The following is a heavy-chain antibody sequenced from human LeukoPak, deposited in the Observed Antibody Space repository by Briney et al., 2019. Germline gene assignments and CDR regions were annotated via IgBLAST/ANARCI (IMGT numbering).Heavy chain of an antibody. D-gene: IGHD6-19*01. CDR1: GGTFSDHA. CDR2: IIPLLGVR. CDR3: AIAVGGVDPFDS. J-gene: IGHJ4*02. V-gene: IGHV1-69*04. Sequence: SVKVSCKASGGTFSDHAVSWVRQAPGQGLEWMGRIIPLLGVRSYAQKFQDRVTVSADKSTSTAYMELSSLRSEDSALYYCAIAVGGVDPFDSWGQGTLVTVSS.